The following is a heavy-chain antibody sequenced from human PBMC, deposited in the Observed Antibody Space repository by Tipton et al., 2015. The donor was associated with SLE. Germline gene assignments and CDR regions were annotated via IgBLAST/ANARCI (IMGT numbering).Heavy chain of an antibody. J-gene: IGHJ4*02. CDR1: GFTLSFHV. CDR3: ARDGQGDYYLDY. V-gene: IGHV3-64*02. D-gene: IGHD2-21*02. CDR2: ISNDGKRI. Sequence: GSLRLSCTASGFTLSFHVMHWVRQAPGKGLEYVSSISNDGKRIFYADSVNGRFTISRNNSRNTLYLQLASLRSDDTAVYYCARDGQGDYYLDYWGQGTLVTVFS.